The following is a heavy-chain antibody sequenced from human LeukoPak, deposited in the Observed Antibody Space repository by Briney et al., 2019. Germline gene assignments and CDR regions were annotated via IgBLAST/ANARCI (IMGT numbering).Heavy chain of an antibody. CDR2: INPNSGGT. CDR1: GYTFTGYY. D-gene: IGHD6-6*01. J-gene: IGHJ5*02. CDR3: ARAPGIAALNWFDP. Sequence: ASVKVSCKASGYTFTGYYMYWVRQAPGQGLEWMGWINPNSGGTNYAQKFQGRVTMTRDTSISTAYMELSRLRSDDTAVYYCARAPGIAALNWFDPWGQGTLVTVSS. V-gene: IGHV1-2*02.